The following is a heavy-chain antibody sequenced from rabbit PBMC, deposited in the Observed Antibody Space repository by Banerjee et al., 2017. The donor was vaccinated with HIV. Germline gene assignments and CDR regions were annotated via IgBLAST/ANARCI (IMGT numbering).Heavy chain of an antibody. D-gene: IGHD4-1*01. J-gene: IGHJ6*01. V-gene: IGHV1S40*01. CDR3: ARVPYYNGGWRFYYGMDL. Sequence: QSLEESGGDLVKPGASLTLTCTASGFDLSSYYYMCWVRQAPGKGLEWIGCIRTTNGDTWYANWVNGRFTTSKTSSTTVTLQMTSLTAADTATYFCARVPYYNGGWRFYYGMDLWGPGTLVTVS. CDR1: GFDLSSYYY. CDR2: IRTTNGDT.